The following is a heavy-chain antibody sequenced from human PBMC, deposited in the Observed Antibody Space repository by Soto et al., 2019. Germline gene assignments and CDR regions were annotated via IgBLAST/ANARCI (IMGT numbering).Heavy chain of an antibody. CDR2: IFHDGTA. CDR1: GVSMSSGNW. V-gene: IGHV4-4*02. D-gene: IGHD3-10*01. J-gene: IGHJ4*02. CDR3: ARLVYDTRLNYMYFDF. Sequence: SETLSLTCAVSGVSMSSGNWWTWVRQTPQRGLEYIGEIFHDGTANYYPSFERRVAISVDTSKNQFSLKLTSVTAADTAIYFCARLVYDTRLNYMYFDFWGQGALVTVSS.